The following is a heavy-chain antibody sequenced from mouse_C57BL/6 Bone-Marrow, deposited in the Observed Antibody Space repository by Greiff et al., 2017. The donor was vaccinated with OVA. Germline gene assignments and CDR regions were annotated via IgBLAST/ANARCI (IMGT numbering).Heavy chain of an antibody. J-gene: IGHJ3*01. D-gene: IGHD3-2*02. V-gene: IGHV1-5*01. CDR2: IYPGNSDT. CDR1: GYTFTSYW. CDR3: TRRGSSGYEGFAY. Sequence: VQLQQSGTVLARPGASVKMSCKTSGYTFTSYWMHWVKQRPGQGLEWIGAIYPGNSDTSYNQKFKGKAKLTAVTSASTAYMELSSLTNEDSAVYYCTRRGSSGYEGFAYWGQGTLVTVSA.